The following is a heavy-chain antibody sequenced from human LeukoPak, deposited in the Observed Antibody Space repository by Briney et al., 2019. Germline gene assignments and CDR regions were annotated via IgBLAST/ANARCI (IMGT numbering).Heavy chain of an antibody. CDR2: ISSSGSTI. CDR1: GFTFSSYE. CDR3: ARVYCSSTSCSFDY. J-gene: IGHJ4*02. D-gene: IGHD2-2*01. V-gene: IGHV3-48*03. Sequence: GGSLRLSCAASGFTFSSYEMNWVRQAPGKGLEWVSYISSSGSTIYYADSVKGRFTISRDNAKNSLYLQMNSLGAEDTAVYYCARVYCSSTSCSFDYWGQGTLVTVSS.